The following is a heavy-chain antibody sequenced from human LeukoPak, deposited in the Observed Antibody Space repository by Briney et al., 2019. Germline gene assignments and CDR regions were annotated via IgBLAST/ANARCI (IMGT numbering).Heavy chain of an antibody. J-gene: IGHJ5*02. CDR2: FSYSGST. D-gene: IGHD2-15*01. CDR3: ARDRTVVVVVAATQAHWFDP. CDR1: GDSISSSSYY. V-gene: IGHV4-39*07. Sequence: SETLSLTCTVSGDSISSSSYYWGWIRQPPGKGLEWIGGFSYSGSTYYNPSLKSRVTISVDTSKSQFSLKLSSVTAADTAVYYCARDRTVVVVVAATQAHWFDPWGQGTLVTVSS.